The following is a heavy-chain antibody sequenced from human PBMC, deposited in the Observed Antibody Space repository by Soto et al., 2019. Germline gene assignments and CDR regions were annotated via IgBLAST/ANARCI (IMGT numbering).Heavy chain of an antibody. J-gene: IGHJ4*02. CDR3: ARDGTLYDSRAYYYLY. Sequence: QVQLVQSGAEVKKPGSSVKVSCKASGGTFRRYTITWVRQAPGQGLEWMGGFTPMFGKPNYAQKFRGRVTITADEPTRTAYMELSSLRSEDTAMYFCARDGTLYDSRAYYYLYWGQGTLVTVSS. V-gene: IGHV1-69*01. CDR1: GGTFRRYT. CDR2: FTPMFGKP. D-gene: IGHD3-22*01.